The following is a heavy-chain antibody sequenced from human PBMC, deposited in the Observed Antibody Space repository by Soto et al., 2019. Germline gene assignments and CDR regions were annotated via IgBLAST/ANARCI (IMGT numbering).Heavy chain of an antibody. CDR3: ARDQWIGADDAFDI. V-gene: IGHV4-30-4*01. D-gene: IGHD2-15*01. J-gene: IGHJ3*02. CDR2: IYYSGST. Sequence: IRQPPGKGLEWIGYIYYSGSTYYNPSLKSRVTISVDTSKNQFSLKLSSVTAADTAVYYCARDQWIGADDAFDIWGQGTMVTVSS.